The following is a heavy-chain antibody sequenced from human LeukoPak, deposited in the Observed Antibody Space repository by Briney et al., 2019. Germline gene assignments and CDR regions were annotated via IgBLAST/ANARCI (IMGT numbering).Heavy chain of an antibody. CDR2: IRSDGSDT. CDR1: GFTFSDTW. J-gene: IGHJ4*02. CDR3: ANSYYYDSSGYYEFDY. D-gene: IGHD3-22*01. Sequence: GGSLRLSCAASGFTFSDTWMHWVRQAPGEGLVWVSRIRSDGSDTRYAESVKGRFTISRGNAKNTLYLQMNSLRAEDAAVYYCANSYYYDSSGYYEFDYWGQGTLVTVSS. V-gene: IGHV3-74*01.